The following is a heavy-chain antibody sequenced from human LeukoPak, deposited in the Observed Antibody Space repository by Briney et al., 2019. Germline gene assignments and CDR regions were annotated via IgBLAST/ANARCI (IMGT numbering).Heavy chain of an antibody. V-gene: IGHV4-34*01. J-gene: IGHJ4*02. D-gene: IGHD6-13*01. CDR1: GGSFSGYY. CDR3: ASCSSSWLCPDL. Sequence: PSEALSLTCAVYGGSFSGYYWSWIRQPPGKGLEWIGEINHGGSTNYNPSLKSRVTISVGTSKNQLSLKLSSVTAADTAVYYCASCSSSWLCPDLWGQGTLVTVSS. CDR2: INHGGST.